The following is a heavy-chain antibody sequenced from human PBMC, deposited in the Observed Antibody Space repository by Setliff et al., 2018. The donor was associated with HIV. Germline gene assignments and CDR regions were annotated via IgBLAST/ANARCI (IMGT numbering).Heavy chain of an antibody. CDR3: ARAGGLRMDRGVVSDY. V-gene: IGHV1-8*02. CDR1: GGTFSSYA. J-gene: IGHJ4*02. CDR2: IIPIYGNT. Sequence: GASVKVSCKASGGKASGGTFSSYAISWVRQAPGQGLEWMGGIIPIYGNTGYAQKFQGRLTMTRNASISTAYMELSGLISEDAAVYYCARAGGLRMDRGVVSDYWGQGTLVTVSS. D-gene: IGHD3-10*01.